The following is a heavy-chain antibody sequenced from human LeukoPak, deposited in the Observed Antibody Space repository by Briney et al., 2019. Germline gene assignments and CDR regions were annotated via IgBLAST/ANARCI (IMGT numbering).Heavy chain of an antibody. V-gene: IGHV4-34*01. Sequence: PSETLSLTCTVSGGSISSYYWSWIRQPPGKGLEWIGEINHSGSTNYNPSLKSRVTISVDTSKNQFSLKLSSVTAADTAVYYCARQTAAAGSGYYYGMDVWGQGTTVTVSS. CDR1: GGSISSYY. D-gene: IGHD6-13*01. CDR2: INHSGST. CDR3: ARQTAAAGSGYYYGMDV. J-gene: IGHJ6*02.